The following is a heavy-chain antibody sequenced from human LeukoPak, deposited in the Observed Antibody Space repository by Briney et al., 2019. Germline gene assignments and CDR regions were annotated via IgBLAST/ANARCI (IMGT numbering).Heavy chain of an antibody. J-gene: IGHJ6*03. V-gene: IGHV1-18*01. Sequence: ASVRVSCKASGYTFTSYGISWVRQAPGQGLEWMGWISAYNGNTNYAQKLQGRVTMTTDTSTSTAYMELRSLRSDDTAVYYCARDLAAAGIPALVYYYYYMDVWGKGTTVTVSS. D-gene: IGHD6-13*01. CDR3: ARDLAAAGIPALVYYYYYMDV. CDR2: ISAYNGNT. CDR1: GYTFTSYG.